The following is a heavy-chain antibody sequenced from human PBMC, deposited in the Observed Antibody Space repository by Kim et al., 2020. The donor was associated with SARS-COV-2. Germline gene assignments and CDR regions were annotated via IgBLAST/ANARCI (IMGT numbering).Heavy chain of an antibody. CDR2: IYYSGTT. Sequence: SETLSLTCAVSGGSISSGGYSWSWIRQPPGKGLEWIAYIYYSGTTYYNPSLKSRVTVSVDRSKNQFSLNVTSVTAADTAVYYCARVDGYDFDPWGQGTL. D-gene: IGHD5-12*01. J-gene: IGHJ5*02. CDR1: GGSISSGGYS. V-gene: IGHV4-30-2*01. CDR3: ARVDGYDFDP.